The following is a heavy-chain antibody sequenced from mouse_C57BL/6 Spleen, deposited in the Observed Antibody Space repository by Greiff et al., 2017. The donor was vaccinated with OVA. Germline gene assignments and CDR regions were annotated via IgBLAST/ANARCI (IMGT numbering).Heavy chain of an antibody. J-gene: IGHJ2*01. Sequence: EVHLVESGGGLVQPGGSMKLSCVASGFTFSNYWMNWVRQSPEKGLEWVAQIRLKSDNYATHYAESVKGRFTISRDDSKSSVYLQMNNLRAEDTGIYYCTDITTVVAWGQGTTLTVSS. CDR2: IRLKSDNYAT. D-gene: IGHD1-1*01. CDR1: GFTFSNYW. V-gene: IGHV6-3*01. CDR3: TDITTVVA.